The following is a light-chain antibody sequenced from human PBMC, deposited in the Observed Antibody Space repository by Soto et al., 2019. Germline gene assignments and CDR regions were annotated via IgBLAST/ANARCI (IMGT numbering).Light chain of an antibody. Sequence: AIQLTQSPSSLSASVGYRVTITCRASQDIRGALAWYQQKPGKPPKLLIFDVSSLQSGVPSRFSGSGSGTDFTLTISSLQAEDFATYYCQQFNTYPITFGQGTRLEIK. CDR1: QDIRGA. CDR3: QQFNTYPIT. V-gene: IGKV1-13*02. J-gene: IGKJ5*01. CDR2: DVS.